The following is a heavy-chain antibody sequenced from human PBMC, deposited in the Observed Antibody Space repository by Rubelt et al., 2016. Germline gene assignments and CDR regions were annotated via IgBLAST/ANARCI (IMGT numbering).Heavy chain of an antibody. Sequence: EVQLLESGGGLVQPGGSLRLSCAASGFTFSSYAMSWVRQAPGKGLEWVSAIRGSGGSTYYADSVKGRFTISRDNSKNRLYLQMNSLRAEDTAVYYCAKGTGPRRGGTDYWGQGTLVTVSS. CDR3: AKGTGPRRGGTDY. CDR2: IRGSGGST. D-gene: IGHD3/OR15-3a*01. J-gene: IGHJ4*02. V-gene: IGHV3-23*01. CDR1: GFTFSSYA.